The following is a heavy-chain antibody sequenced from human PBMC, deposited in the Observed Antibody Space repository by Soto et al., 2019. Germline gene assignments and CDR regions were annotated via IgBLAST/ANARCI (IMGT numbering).Heavy chain of an antibody. CDR3: AKGRSYYYYYGVDV. J-gene: IGHJ6*02. CDR2: ISYDGSNT. V-gene: IGHV3-30*18. Sequence: PGGSLRLSCAASGFTFSPYYMSWVRQAPGKGLEWVAIISYDGSNTYYADSVKGRFTISRDNSKNTLYLQMNSLRAEDTSLYYCAKGRSYYYYYGVDVWGQGTTVTVSS. CDR1: GFTFSPYY.